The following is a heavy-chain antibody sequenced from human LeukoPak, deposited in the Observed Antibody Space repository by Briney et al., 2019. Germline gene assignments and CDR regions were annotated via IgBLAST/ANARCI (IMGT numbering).Heavy chain of an antibody. D-gene: IGHD3-3*01. Sequence: GESLKISCKGSGYSFTTFWIGWVRQMPGKGLEWMGIIHPGDSDTRYSPSFQGQVTISADKSISTTYLQWSSLKASDTAMYYCATSPDYDFWSGTFDYWGQGTLVTVSS. V-gene: IGHV5-51*01. CDR3: ATSPDYDFWSGTFDY. CDR1: GYSFTTFW. CDR2: IHPGDSDT. J-gene: IGHJ4*02.